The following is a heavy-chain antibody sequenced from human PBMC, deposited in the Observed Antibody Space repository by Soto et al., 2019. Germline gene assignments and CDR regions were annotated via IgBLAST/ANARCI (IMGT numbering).Heavy chain of an antibody. CDR3: AKDGRLGQLDY. D-gene: IGHD1-1*01. J-gene: IGHJ4*02. CDR1: GFTLRGYW. V-gene: IGHV3-74*01. CDR2: INSDGSST. Sequence: EVQLVESGGGLVQPGGSLRLSCAASGFTLRGYWMHWVRQAPGKGLVWVSRINSDGSSTSYADSVKGRFTISRDNAKNTLYLQMNSLRAENTAVYYCAKDGRLGQLDYWGQGTLVTASS.